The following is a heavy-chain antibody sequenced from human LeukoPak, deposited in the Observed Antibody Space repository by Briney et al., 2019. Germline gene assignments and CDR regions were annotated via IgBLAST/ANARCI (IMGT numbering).Heavy chain of an antibody. J-gene: IGHJ4*02. Sequence: TGGSLRLSCAASGFAFSSYSMNWVRQAPGKGLEWVSSISSSSSYIYYADSVKGRFTISRDNAKNSLYLQMNSLEDEDTAVYYCVRECSAYIWGSCLFDFWGQGTLVTVSS. D-gene: IGHD3-16*01. CDR1: GFAFSSYS. V-gene: IGHV3-21*01. CDR2: ISSSSSYI. CDR3: VRECSAYIWGSCLFDF.